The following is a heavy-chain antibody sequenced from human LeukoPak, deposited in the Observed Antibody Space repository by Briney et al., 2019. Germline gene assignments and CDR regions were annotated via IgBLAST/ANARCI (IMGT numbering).Heavy chain of an antibody. CDR3: ARAMIVVVNDAFDI. D-gene: IGHD3-22*01. V-gene: IGHV3-48*01. CDR1: GFTFSSYS. CDR2: ISSSSSTI. Sequence: PGGSLRLSCAASGFTFSSYSMNWVRQAPGKGLEWVSYISSSSSTIYYADSVKGRFTISRDNAKNSLYLQMNSLRAEDTAVYYCARAMIVVVNDAFDIWGQGTMVTVSS. J-gene: IGHJ3*02.